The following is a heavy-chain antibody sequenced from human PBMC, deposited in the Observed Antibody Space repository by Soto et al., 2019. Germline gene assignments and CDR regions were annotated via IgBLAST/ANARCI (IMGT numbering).Heavy chain of an antibody. CDR2: IDPSDSYT. CDR3: TRTMSEVTTSYYYGMDV. D-gene: IGHD4-17*01. J-gene: IGHJ6*02. V-gene: IGHV5-10-1*01. CDR1: GYSFTSYW. Sequence: GESLKISCKGFGYSFTSYWIGWVRQMPGKGLEWMGRIDPSDSYTNYSPSFQGHVTISVDRSIRTAYLQWSSLKASDTAMYYCTRTMSEVTTSYYYGMDVWGQGTTVTVSS.